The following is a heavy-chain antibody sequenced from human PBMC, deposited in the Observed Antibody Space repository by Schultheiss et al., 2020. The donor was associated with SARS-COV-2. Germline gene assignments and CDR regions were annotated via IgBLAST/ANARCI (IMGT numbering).Heavy chain of an antibody. Sequence: ASVKVSCKASGYTFTGYYMHWVRQAPGQGLEWMGWINPNSGGTNYAQKFQGRVTMTRNTSISTAYMELSSLRSEDTAVYYCARVGPPAPKGRYYYYYGMDVWGQGTTVTVSS. V-gene: IGHV1-2*02. CDR2: INPNSGGT. CDR3: ARVGPPAPKGRYYYYYGMDV. J-gene: IGHJ6*02. D-gene: IGHD2-2*01. CDR1: GYTFTGYY.